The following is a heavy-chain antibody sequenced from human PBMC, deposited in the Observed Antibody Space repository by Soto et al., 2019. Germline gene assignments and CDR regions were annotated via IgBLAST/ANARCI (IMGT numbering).Heavy chain of an antibody. V-gene: IGHV4-59*01. D-gene: IGHD1-20*01. Sequence: QVQLQESGPGLVRPSETLSLTYTVSGGSIRSSYWSWIRQPPGKGLEWIGYSYYSGNTNYTPSLKSRVTISANTSTNHSPLQLSAVPAADTAVYFCARDTTGISGTTSWGQGTLVTVSS. CDR2: SYYSGNT. CDR1: GGSIRSSY. J-gene: IGHJ1*01. CDR3: ARDTTGISGTTS.